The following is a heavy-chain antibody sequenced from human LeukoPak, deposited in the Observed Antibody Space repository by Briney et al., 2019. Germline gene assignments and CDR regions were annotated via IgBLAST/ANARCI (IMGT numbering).Heavy chain of an antibody. V-gene: IGHV3-9*01. Sequence: GGSLRLSCAASGFTFDDYAMHWVRQAPGKGLEWVSGISWNSGSIGYADSVKGRFTISRDNAKNSLYLQMNSLRAEDTALYYCAKDRYPRLRLGELSSDYWGQGTLVTVSS. D-gene: IGHD3-16*02. CDR3: AKDRYPRLRLGELSSDY. CDR2: ISWNSGSI. CDR1: GFTFDDYA. J-gene: IGHJ4*02.